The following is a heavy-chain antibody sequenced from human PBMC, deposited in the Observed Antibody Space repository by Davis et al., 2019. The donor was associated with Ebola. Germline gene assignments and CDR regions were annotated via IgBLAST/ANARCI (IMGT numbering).Heavy chain of an antibody. CDR3: ARRGFGDSGYYFSYYYGMDV. D-gene: IGHD3-22*01. CDR2: IYYSGST. Sequence: SETLSLTCTVSGGSIISSSSYWSWIRQPPRKGLEWIGSIYYSGSTYYNPSLKSRVTISVDTSKNQFSLKLSSVTAADTAVYYCARRGFGDSGYYFSYYYGMDVWGQGTTVTVSS. V-gene: IGHV4-39*01. J-gene: IGHJ6*02. CDR1: GGSIISSSSY.